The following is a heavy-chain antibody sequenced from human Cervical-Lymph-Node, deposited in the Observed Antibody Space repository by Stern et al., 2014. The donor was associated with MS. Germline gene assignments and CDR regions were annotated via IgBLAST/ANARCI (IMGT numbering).Heavy chain of an antibody. V-gene: IGHV3-23*04. Sequence: VQLVESGGSLVQPGGSLRLSCAASGFTFSNYAMSWVRQAPGKGLEWVSAISGSGDSTYYADSVKGRFTISSDTSTNTLYLQMNSLRADDTAVYYCAKEGILVASFDYWGQGTLVTVSS. CDR2: ISGSGDST. CDR3: AKEGILVASFDY. D-gene: IGHD5-12*01. J-gene: IGHJ4*02. CDR1: GFTFSNYA.